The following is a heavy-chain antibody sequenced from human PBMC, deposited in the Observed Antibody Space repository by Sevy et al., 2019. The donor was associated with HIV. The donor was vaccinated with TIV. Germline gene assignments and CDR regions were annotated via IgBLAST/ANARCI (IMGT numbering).Heavy chain of an antibody. CDR3: ARDIGLGY. CDR1: GFNFSSYW. D-gene: IGHD3-16*01. J-gene: IGHJ4*02. Sequence: GGSLRLSCAASGFNFSSYWMSWVRQAPGRGLEWVANIKQDGSERYYVDSVKGRFTCSRHNAKNSLYMQMNSLRAEDTAVYYCARDIGLGYWGQGTLVTVSS. CDR2: IKQDGSER. V-gene: IGHV3-7*01.